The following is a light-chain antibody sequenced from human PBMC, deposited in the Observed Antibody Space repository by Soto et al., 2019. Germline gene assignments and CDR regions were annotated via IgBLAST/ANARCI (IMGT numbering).Light chain of an antibody. Sequence: QSVLTQPPSVSGAPGQRVTISCTGSSSNIGAGYDVHWYQQLPGTAPKLLVSGNTNRPSGVPDRFSGSKSGTSASLAITGLQAEDEADYYCQSYDSSPSYWVFGGGTKVTVL. J-gene: IGLJ3*02. CDR1: SSNIGAGYD. CDR2: GNT. V-gene: IGLV1-40*01. CDR3: QSYDSSPSYWV.